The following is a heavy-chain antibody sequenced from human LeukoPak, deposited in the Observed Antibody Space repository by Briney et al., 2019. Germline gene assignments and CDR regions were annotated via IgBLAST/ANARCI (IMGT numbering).Heavy chain of an antibody. V-gene: IGHV3-23*01. CDR2: ISGSGGST. CDR3: AKDRTSDIVVVPAAIVGTYMDV. J-gene: IGHJ6*03. D-gene: IGHD2-2*01. CDR1: VFTFSSYG. Sequence: GGSLRLSCAASVFTFSSYGMSWVRQAPGKGLEWVSAISGSGGSTYYADSVKGRFTISRDNSKNTLYLQMNSLRAEDTAVYYCAKDRTSDIVVVPAAIVGTYMDVWGKGTTVTISS.